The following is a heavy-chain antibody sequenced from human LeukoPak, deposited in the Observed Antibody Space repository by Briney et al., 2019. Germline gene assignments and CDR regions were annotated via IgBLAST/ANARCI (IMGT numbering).Heavy chain of an antibody. Sequence: GGSLGLSCAASGFTFSSYAMNWARQPPGKGLEWVPVISFVGSNKYYADSVKGRFTISRDNSKNTLYLQMNSLRAEDTAVYYCARGTSRLRVRFYYYYGMDVWGQGTTVTVSS. V-gene: IGHV3-30-3*01. J-gene: IGHJ6*02. D-gene: IGHD3-16*01. CDR3: ARGTSRLRVRFYYYYGMDV. CDR1: GFTFSSYA. CDR2: ISFVGSNK.